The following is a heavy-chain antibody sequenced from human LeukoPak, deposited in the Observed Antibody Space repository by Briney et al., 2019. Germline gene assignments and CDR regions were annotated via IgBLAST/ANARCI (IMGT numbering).Heavy chain of an antibody. CDR3: ARHVGTYYDY. J-gene: IGHJ4*02. CDR2: IKQDGIEK. V-gene: IGHV3-7*01. Sequence: GGSLRLSCAASGFTFSSYGMHWVRQAPGKGLEWVANIKQDGIEKYYVDSVKGRFTISRDNAKNSLYIQMNSLRAEDTAVYYCARHVGTYYDYWGQGTLVTVSS. D-gene: IGHD1-26*01. CDR1: GFTFSSYG.